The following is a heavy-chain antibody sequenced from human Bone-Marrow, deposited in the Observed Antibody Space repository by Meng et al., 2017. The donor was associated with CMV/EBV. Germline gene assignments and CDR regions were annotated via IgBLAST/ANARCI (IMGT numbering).Heavy chain of an antibody. D-gene: IGHD2-15*01. CDR2: ISSSSSYI. CDR3: ARDLDYSLTVSINAFDI. V-gene: IGHV3-21*01. J-gene: IGHJ3*02. CDR1: GFTFSSYS. Sequence: GGSLRLSCAASGFTFSSYSMNWVRQAPGKGLEWVSSISSSSSYIYYADSVKGRFTISRDNAKNSLYLQMNSLRAEDTAVYYCARDLDYSLTVSINAFDIWGQGTMVTVPS.